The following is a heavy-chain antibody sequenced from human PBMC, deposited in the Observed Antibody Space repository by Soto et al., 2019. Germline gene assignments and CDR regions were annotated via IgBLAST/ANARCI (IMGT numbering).Heavy chain of an antibody. D-gene: IGHD6-19*01. CDR1: GFTFSSYW. J-gene: IGHJ6*02. CDR2: IKQDGSEK. CDR3: ARVYPGSGWPYHYYGMDV. V-gene: IGHV3-7*01. Sequence: EVQLVESGGGLVQPGGSLRLSCVASGFTFSSYWMSWVRQAPGKGLEWVANIKQDGSEKYYVDSVKDRFTISRDNAKNSLYPQMNSLRAEDSAVYYCARVYPGSGWPYHYYGMDVWGQGTTVTVSS.